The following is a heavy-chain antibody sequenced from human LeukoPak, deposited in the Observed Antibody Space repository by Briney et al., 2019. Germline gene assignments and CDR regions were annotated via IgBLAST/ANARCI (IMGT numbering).Heavy chain of an antibody. V-gene: IGHV1-2*02. D-gene: IGHD6-13*01. CDR3: ARDRQAYSSSWDFDY. J-gene: IGHJ4*02. CDR2: INPNSGGT. CDR1: GYSFTGYY. Sequence: ASVKVSCKASGYSFTGYYMHWVRQAPGQGLVWMGWINPNSGGTNYAQKFQGRVTMTRDTSISTAYMELSRLRSDDTAVYYCARDRQAYSSSWDFDYWGQGTLVTVSS.